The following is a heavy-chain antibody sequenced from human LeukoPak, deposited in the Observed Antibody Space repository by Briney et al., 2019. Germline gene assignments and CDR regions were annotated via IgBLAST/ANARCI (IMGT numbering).Heavy chain of an antibody. V-gene: IGHV3-7*01. CDR2: IKQDGSEK. CDR1: GFTFSTYW. Sequence: GGSLRLSCAASGFTFSTYWMSWVRQAPGKGLEWVANIKQDGSEKDYVDSVKGRFTISRDNAKNSLYLQMNSLRAEDTAVYYCARATLNYDILTGYYLEGRYYFDYWGQGTLVTVSS. J-gene: IGHJ4*02. CDR3: ARATLNYDILTGYYLEGRYYFDY. D-gene: IGHD3-9*01.